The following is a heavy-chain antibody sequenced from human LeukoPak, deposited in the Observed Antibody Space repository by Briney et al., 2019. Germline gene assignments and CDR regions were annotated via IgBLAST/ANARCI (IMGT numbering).Heavy chain of an antibody. D-gene: IGHD6-13*01. V-gene: IGHV3-30*02. CDR3: AKDGQGAAAGLDY. Sequence: GRSLRLSCAASGFTFSSYGMHWVRQAPGKGLEWVAFIRYDGSNKYYADSVKGRFTISRDNSKNTLYLQMNSLRAEDTAVYYCAKDGQGAAAGLDYWGQGTLVTVSS. CDR1: GFTFSSYG. CDR2: IRYDGSNK. J-gene: IGHJ4*02.